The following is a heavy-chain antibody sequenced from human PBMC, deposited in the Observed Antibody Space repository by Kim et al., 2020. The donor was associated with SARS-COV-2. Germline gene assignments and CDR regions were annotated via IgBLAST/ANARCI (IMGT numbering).Heavy chain of an antibody. V-gene: IGHV4-59*01. Sequence: NPSLKRRGTIAVDTSKNQFSLKLSSVTAADTAVYYCARSGGAPRLGYFDYWGQGTLVTVSS. J-gene: IGHJ4*02. D-gene: IGHD1-26*01. CDR3: ARSGGAPRLGYFDY.